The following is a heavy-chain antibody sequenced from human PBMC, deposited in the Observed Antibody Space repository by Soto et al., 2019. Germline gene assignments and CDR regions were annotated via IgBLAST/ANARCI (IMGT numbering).Heavy chain of an antibody. CDR3: ARGSVDTAMVRHFDY. V-gene: IGHV4-34*01. J-gene: IGHJ4*02. CDR2: INHSGST. CDR1: GGSFSGYY. Sequence: SETLSLTCAVYGGSFSGYYWSWIRQPPGKGLEWIGEINHSGSTNYNPSLKSRVTTSVDTSKNQFSLKLSSVTAADTAVYYCARGSVDTAMVRHFDYWGQGTLVTVSS. D-gene: IGHD5-18*01.